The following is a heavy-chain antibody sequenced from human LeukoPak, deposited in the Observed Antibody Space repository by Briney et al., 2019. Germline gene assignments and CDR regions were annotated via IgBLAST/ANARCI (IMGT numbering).Heavy chain of an antibody. J-gene: IGHJ4*02. CDR2: FDPEDGET. CDR3: ATEVLVATITALDY. D-gene: IGHD5-12*01. Sequence: ASVKVSCKVSGYTLTELSMHWVRQAPGKGLEWMGGFDPEDGETIYAQKFQGRVTMTEDTSTDTAYMELSSLRSEDTAVYYCATEVLVATITALDYWGQGTLVTVSS. V-gene: IGHV1-24*01. CDR1: GYTLTELS.